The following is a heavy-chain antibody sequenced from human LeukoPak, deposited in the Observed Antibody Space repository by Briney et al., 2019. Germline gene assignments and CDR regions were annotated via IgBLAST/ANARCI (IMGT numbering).Heavy chain of an antibody. CDR3: ARASSGFSSSWYESDY. V-gene: IGHV4-59*01. CDR1: GGSISSYY. J-gene: IGHJ4*02. D-gene: IGHD6-13*01. CDR2: IYYSGST. Sequence: PSETLSLTCTVSGGSISSYYWSWIRQPPGKGLEWIGYIYYSGSTNDNPSLKSRVTISVDTSKKQFSLKMSSVTAAHTAVYYRARASSGFSSSWYESDYWGQGTLVTVSS.